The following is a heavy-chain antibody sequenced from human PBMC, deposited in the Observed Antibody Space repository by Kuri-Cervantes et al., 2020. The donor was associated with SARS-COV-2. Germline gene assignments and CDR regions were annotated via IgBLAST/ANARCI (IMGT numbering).Heavy chain of an antibody. Sequence: GSLRLSCTVSGGSISSGDYYWSWIRQPPGKGLEWIGEINHSGSTNYNPSLKSRVTISVDTSKNQFSLKLSSVTAADTAVYYCAGSSKYYYYMDVWGKGTTVTVSS. CDR3: AGSSKYYYYMDV. J-gene: IGHJ6*03. D-gene: IGHD2-2*01. V-gene: IGHV4-39*07. CDR1: GGSISSGDYY. CDR2: INHSGST.